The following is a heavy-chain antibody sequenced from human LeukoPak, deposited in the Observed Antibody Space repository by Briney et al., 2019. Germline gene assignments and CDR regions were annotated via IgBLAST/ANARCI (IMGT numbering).Heavy chain of an antibody. Sequence: SETLSLTCAVYGGSFSGYYWTWIRQPPGKGLEWIGEINRSGSTNYNPSLKSRVTISVDTSKNHFSLKLSSVTAADTAVYYCARGFPFDCWGQGTLVPVSS. V-gene: IGHV4-34*01. CDR2: INRSGST. CDR3: ARGFPFDC. CDR1: GGSFSGYY. J-gene: IGHJ4*02.